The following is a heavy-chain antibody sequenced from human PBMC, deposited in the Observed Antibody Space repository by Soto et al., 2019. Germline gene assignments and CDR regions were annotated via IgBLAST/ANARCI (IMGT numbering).Heavy chain of an antibody. Sequence: GGSLRLSCAASGLTFDDYAMHWVRQAPGKGLEGVSGMSWNSGSIGYADSVRGRFTIARDNATDSRYLQMNSLRAEDTALYYCAKDARIAVAGTCYYYYYLDVWGKGSAVTVSS. CDR2: MSWNSGSI. J-gene: IGHJ6*03. V-gene: IGHV3-9*01. CDR1: GLTFDDYA. D-gene: IGHD6-19*01. CDR3: AKDARIAVAGTCYYYYYLDV.